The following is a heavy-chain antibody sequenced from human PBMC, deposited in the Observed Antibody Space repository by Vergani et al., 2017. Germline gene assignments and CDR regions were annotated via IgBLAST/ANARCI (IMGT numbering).Heavy chain of an antibody. Sequence: EVHLEESGGGLVQPGGSLRLSCAASGFTFGDYYMAWIRLAPGKGLDWVASIKGDGTETFYVDSVKGRFTISRDNAKTTLYLQMNSLRDEDRGVYYCARIRGGSAPYLHYLGQGTLVTVAS. V-gene: IGHV3-7*01. CDR2: IKGDGTET. J-gene: IGHJ1*01. CDR1: GFTFGDYY. D-gene: IGHD2-15*01. CDR3: ARIRGGSAPYLHY.